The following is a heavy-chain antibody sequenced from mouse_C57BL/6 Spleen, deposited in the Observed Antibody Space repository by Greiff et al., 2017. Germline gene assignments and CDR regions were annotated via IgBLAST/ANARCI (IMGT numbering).Heavy chain of an antibody. CDR3: AKKGTRQLRLHNDAMDY. D-gene: IGHD3-2*02. J-gene: IGHJ4*01. CDR2: IYPGSGST. CDR1: GYTFTSYW. Sequence: VQLQQPGAGLVKPGASVSMSCKASGYTFTSYWITWVQQRPGQGLEWIGDIYPGSGSTNYNEKFKSKATLTVDTSSSTAYMQLISLTSEDSAVYDCAKKGTRQLRLHNDAMDYWGQGTSVTVSS. V-gene: IGHV1-55*01.